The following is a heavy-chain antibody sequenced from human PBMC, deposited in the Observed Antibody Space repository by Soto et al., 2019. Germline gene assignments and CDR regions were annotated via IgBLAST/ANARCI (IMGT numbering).Heavy chain of an antibody. CDR3: ARVGYSPNTVGYYYYGMDV. V-gene: IGHV4-34*01. J-gene: IGHJ6*02. Sequence: QVQLQQWGAGLLKPSETLSLTCAVYGGSFSGYYWSWIRQPPGKGLEWIGEINHSGSTNYNPSLKSRVTISVDTSKNQFSLKLSSVTAADTAVYYCARVGYSPNTVGYYYYGMDVWGQGTTVTVSS. D-gene: IGHD6-13*01. CDR2: INHSGST. CDR1: GGSFSGYY.